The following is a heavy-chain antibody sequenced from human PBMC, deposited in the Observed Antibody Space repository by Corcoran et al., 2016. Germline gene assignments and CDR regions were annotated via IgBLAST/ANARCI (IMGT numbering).Heavy chain of an antibody. J-gene: IGHJ4*02. CDR2: IYYSGST. D-gene: IGHD2-8*01. CDR1: GGSISRSRYY. V-gene: IGHV4-39*07. Sequence: QLHLQVSGQGLVKHSETLSLTCTVTGGSISRSRYYWGWIRQTPGQGLEWIGSIYYSGSTYYNPSLKSRVTISVDTSKNQFSLKLSSVTAADTVVYDCARGGGGGGYCTNGVCNSYFDYWGQGTLVTVSS. CDR3: ARGGGGGGYCTNGVCNSYFDY.